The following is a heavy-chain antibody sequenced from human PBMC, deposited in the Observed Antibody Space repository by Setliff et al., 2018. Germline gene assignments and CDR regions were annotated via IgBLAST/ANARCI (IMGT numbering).Heavy chain of an antibody. CDR3: ARDVFDFRTGQAGP. Sequence: GGSLRLSCAASGFSLNSFRMTWIRQPPGKGLEWVSSISSTGDDIYYTDPVKGRFTISRDNAENSLYLQMNSLRVEDTAVYHCARDVFDFRTGQAGPWGQGTLVTVSS. CDR2: ISSTGDDI. CDR1: GFSLNSFR. V-gene: IGHV3-21*01. J-gene: IGHJ5*02. D-gene: IGHD3-3*01.